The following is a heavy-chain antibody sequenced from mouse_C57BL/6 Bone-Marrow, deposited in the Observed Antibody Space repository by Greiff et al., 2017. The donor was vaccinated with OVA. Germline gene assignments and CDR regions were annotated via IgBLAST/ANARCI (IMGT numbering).Heavy chain of an antibody. CDR2: IYPGDGDT. CDR1: GYAFSSYW. J-gene: IGHJ2*01. V-gene: IGHV1-80*01. Sequence: VKLMESGAELVKPGASVKISCKASGYAFSSYWMNWVKQRPGKGLEWIGQIYPGDGDTNYNGKFKGKATLTADKSSSTAYMQLSSLTSEDSAVYFCASGGGSPFAYWGQGTTLTVSS. D-gene: IGHD6-1*01. CDR3: ASGGGSPFAY.